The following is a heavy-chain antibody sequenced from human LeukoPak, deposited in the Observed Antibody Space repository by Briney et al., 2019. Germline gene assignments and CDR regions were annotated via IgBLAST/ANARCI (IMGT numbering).Heavy chain of an antibody. CDR2: IYHSGST. J-gene: IGHJ6*03. CDR1: GGSISSSYW. V-gene: IGHV4-4*02. Sequence: PSETLSLTCGVSGGSISSSYWWSWVRQPPGKGLEWIGEIYHSGSTNYNPSLKSRVTISMDKSKNQFSLNLSSVTAADTAVYYCARVHYYGSGSYFLRSRYYYYMDVWGKGTTVTISS. D-gene: IGHD3-10*01. CDR3: ARVHYYGSGSYFLRSRYYYYMDV.